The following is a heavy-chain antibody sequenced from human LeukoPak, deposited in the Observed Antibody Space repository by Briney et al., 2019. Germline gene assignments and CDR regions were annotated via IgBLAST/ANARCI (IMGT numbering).Heavy chain of an antibody. Sequence: GGSLRLSCAASGFTFSSYAMSWVRQAPGKGLEWVSAISGSGGSTYYADSVKGRSTISRDNSKNTLYLQMNSLRAEDTAVYYCAKDQYYDSSGYYGVWGQGTLVTVSS. CDR2: ISGSGGST. V-gene: IGHV3-23*01. CDR3: AKDQYYDSSGYYGV. J-gene: IGHJ4*02. CDR1: GFTFSSYA. D-gene: IGHD3-22*01.